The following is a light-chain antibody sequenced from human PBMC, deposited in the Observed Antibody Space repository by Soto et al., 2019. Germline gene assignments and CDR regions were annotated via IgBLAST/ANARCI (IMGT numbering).Light chain of an antibody. CDR1: QRFSSY. Sequence: EIVLTQTLRTLSLSSGKRATLSCMACQRFSSYLAWYQQRPGQAAGALIYEASYRATRFPARFSGSGSGTDFTLTINCLEPEDFAVYYCQQRSNWPRTFGQGTKVDIK. CDR2: EAS. V-gene: IGKV3-11*01. J-gene: IGKJ1*01. CDR3: QQRSNWPRT.